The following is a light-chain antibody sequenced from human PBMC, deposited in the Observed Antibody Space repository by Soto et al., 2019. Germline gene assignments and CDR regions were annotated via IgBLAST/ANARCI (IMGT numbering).Light chain of an antibody. CDR2: GAS. Sequence: EIVLTQSRGTLSLSPGERATLSCRASQSVSNNYLAWYQQKPGQAPRLLIYGASNRATGIPDRFSGSGSGTEFTLTINSLQSEDFAVCFCQQYDNLPLTFGPGTKVDIK. CDR1: QSVSNNY. J-gene: IGKJ3*01. V-gene: IGKV3-20*01. CDR3: QQYDNLPLT.